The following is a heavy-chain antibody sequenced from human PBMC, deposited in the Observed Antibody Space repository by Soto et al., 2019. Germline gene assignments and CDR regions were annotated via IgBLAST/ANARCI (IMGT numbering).Heavy chain of an antibody. CDR3: ARGPTSSGWYVDFDY. J-gene: IGHJ4*02. CDR1: GYTFTSYG. V-gene: IGHV1-18*04. Sequence: ASVKVSCKASGYTFTSYGISWVRQAPGQGLEWMGWISAYNGNTNYVQKLQGRVTMTTDTSTSTAYMELRSLRSDDTAVYYCARGPTSSGWYVDFDYWGQGTLVTVSS. D-gene: IGHD6-19*01. CDR2: ISAYNGNT.